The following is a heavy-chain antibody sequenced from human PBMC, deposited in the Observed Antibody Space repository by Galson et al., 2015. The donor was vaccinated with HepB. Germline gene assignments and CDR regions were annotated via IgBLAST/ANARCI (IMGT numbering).Heavy chain of an antibody. V-gene: IGHV4-39*01. CDR2: IYYSGST. CDR3: AGIDSSSWKGGYFQH. D-gene: IGHD6-13*01. CDR1: GGSISSSSYY. J-gene: IGHJ1*01. Sequence: SETLSLTCTVSGGSISSSSYYWGWIRQPPGKGLEWIGSIYYSGSTYYNPSLKSRVTISVDTSKNQFSLKLSSVTAADTAVHYCAGIDSSSWKGGYFQHWGQGTLVTVSS.